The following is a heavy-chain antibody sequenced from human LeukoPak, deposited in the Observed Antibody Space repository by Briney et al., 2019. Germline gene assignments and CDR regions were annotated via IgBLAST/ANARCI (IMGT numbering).Heavy chain of an antibody. CDR1: GFTFSSYG. CDR2: IRYDGSNK. D-gene: IGHD3-10*01. CDR3: AKDRGSSGSYYTFDY. J-gene: IGHJ4*02. V-gene: IGHV3-30*02. Sequence: GGSLRLSCAASGFTFSSYGMHWVRQAPGKGLEWVAFIRYDGSNKYYADSVKGRFTISRDNSKNTLYLQMNSLRAEDTAVYYCAKDRGSSGSYYTFDYWGQGTLVTVSS.